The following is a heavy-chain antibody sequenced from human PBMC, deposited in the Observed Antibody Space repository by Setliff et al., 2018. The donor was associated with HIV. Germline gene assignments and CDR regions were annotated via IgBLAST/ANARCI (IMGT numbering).Heavy chain of an antibody. CDR3: ARVVDADYLDY. Sequence: NPSETLSLTCTVSGGSISSGGYYWSWIRQHPGKGLEWIGYIYYSGSTYYNPSLKSRVTISVDTSKNQFSLKLSSVTAADTAVYYCARVVDADYLDYWGQGTPVTVSS. D-gene: IGHD2-15*01. CDR2: IYYSGST. CDR1: GGSISSGGYY. V-gene: IGHV4-30-4*08. J-gene: IGHJ4*02.